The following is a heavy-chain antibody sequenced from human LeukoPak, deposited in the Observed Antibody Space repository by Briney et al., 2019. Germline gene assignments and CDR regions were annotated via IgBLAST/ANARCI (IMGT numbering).Heavy chain of an antibody. CDR3: AGPPQAGPFDY. Sequence: GGSLRLSCAGYGFIFRDYWLTWVRQAPGKGLEWVANINPDGSDKNYVDSLKGRFTIFRDNAKNLLFLQMNSLRVEDTAVYYCAGPPQAGPFDYWGQGTLVTVSS. J-gene: IGHJ4*02. CDR1: GFIFRDYW. CDR2: INPDGSDK. D-gene: IGHD6-19*01. V-gene: IGHV3-7*01.